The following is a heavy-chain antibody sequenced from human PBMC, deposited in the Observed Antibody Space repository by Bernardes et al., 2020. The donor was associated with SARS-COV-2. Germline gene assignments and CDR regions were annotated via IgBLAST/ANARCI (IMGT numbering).Heavy chain of an antibody. CDR3: ARVTGDSSGWYSPIAYYFDY. CDR2: INHSGST. CDR1: GGSFSGYY. Sequence: SETLSLTCAVYGGSFSGYYWSWIRQPPGKGLEWIGEINHSGSTNYNPSLKSRVTISVDTSKNQFSLKLSSVTAADTAVYYCARVTGDSSGWYSPIAYYFDYWGQGTLVTVSS. D-gene: IGHD6-19*01. V-gene: IGHV4-34*01. J-gene: IGHJ4*02.